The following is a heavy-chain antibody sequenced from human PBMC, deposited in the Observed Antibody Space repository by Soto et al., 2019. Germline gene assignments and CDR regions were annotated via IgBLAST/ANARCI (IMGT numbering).Heavy chain of an antibody. CDR3: AREGPRAYYYYGMDV. J-gene: IGHJ6*02. V-gene: IGHV1-18*01. Sequence: ASVKVSCKSSGYTFSMSGISWVRQAPGQGLEWMGWISGYNGNTNYEQKFQDRVTMTTDTTTNTAYMELRSLRSDDTAVYYCAREGPRAYYYYGMDVWGQGTTVTVSS. CDR1: GYTFSMSG. CDR2: ISGYNGNT.